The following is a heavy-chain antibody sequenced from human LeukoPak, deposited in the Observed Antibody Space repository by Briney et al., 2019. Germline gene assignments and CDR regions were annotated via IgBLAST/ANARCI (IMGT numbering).Heavy chain of an antibody. D-gene: IGHD3-16*01. CDR1: GFTFSSYG. J-gene: IGHJ4*02. Sequence: LSGGSLRLSCAASGFTFSSYGMHWVRQAPGKGLVWVSHIIQDGSVTSYADSVKGRFTISRDNAKNTVYLQLNNLRAEDTAVYYCATDDYRGLGYWGQGTLVTVSS. CDR3: ATDDYRGLGY. V-gene: IGHV3-74*01. CDR2: IIQDGSVT.